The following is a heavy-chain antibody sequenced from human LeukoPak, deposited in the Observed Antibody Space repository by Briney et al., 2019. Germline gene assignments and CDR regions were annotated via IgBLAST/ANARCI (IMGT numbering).Heavy chain of an antibody. D-gene: IGHD5-18*01. Sequence: GGSLRLSCAASGFTFSNYALSWVRQAPGKGLEWVSDISGSGGSTYYADSVKGRFTISRDNSKNTMYLQMDSLRAEDTAVYYCAKRIQSAMAMGYWGQGTLVTVSS. CDR3: AKRIQSAMAMGY. J-gene: IGHJ4*02. V-gene: IGHV3-23*01. CDR1: GFTFSNYA. CDR2: ISGSGGST.